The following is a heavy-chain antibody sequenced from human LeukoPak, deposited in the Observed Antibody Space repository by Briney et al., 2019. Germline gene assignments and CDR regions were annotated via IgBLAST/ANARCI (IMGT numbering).Heavy chain of an antibody. CDR3: ARDVSAGGTNWFDP. V-gene: IGHV1-2*02. CDR2: INPNSGCP. D-gene: IGHD3-16*01. J-gene: IGHJ5*02. CDR1: GYTFTGYY. Sequence: ASVKVSCKASGYTFTGYYIHWVRQAPGQGLEWMGWINPNSGCPNYAQKFQGRVTMTRDTSISTAYMEMSRLRSDDTAVYYCARDVSAGGTNWFDPWGQGTLVTVSS.